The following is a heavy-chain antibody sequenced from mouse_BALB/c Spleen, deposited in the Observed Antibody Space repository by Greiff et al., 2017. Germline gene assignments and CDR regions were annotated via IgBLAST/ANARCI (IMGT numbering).Heavy chain of an antibody. CDR1: GFTFSSFG. CDR3: ARHEATGYFDV. Sequence: EVKLVESGGGLVQPGGSRKLSCAASGFTFSSFGMHWVRQAPEKGLEWVAYISSGCSTIYYADTVKGRFTISRDNPKNTLFLQMTSLRSEDTAMYYCARHEATGYFDVWGAGTTVTVSS. CDR2: ISSGCSTI. J-gene: IGHJ1*01. V-gene: IGHV5-17*02.